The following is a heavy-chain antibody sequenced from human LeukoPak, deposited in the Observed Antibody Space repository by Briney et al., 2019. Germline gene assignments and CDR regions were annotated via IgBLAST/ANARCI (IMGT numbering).Heavy chain of an antibody. D-gene: IGHD2-15*01. Sequence: GGSLRLSCAASGFTFSNYWMTWVRQAPGKGLEWVAHIKEDGGEKHYVDPVKGRFTISRDNAKNSLYLQMNSLRAEDTAMYYCVRDRGYCSGGTCYALWDYWGQGTLVTVSS. CDR1: GFTFSNYW. V-gene: IGHV3-7*01. CDR3: VRDRGYCSGGTCYALWDY. CDR2: IKEDGGEK. J-gene: IGHJ4*02.